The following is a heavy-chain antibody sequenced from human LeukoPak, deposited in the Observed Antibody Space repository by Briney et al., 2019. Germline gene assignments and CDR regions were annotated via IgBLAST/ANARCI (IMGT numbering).Heavy chain of an antibody. CDR2: IIHIFGTA. CDR1: GGTFSSYA. Sequence: EASVKVSCKASGGTFSSYAISWVRQAPGRGLEWMGGIIHIFGTANYAQKFQGRVTITADESTSTAYMELSSLRSEDTAVYYCARARWRVGEGNSPPGYFDYWGQGTLVTVSS. D-gene: IGHD4-17*01. J-gene: IGHJ4*02. CDR3: ARARWRVGEGNSPPGYFDY. V-gene: IGHV1-69*13.